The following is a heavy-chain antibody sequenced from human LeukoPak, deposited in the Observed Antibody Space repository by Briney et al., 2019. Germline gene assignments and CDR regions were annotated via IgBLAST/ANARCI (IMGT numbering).Heavy chain of an antibody. J-gene: IGHJ3*02. V-gene: IGHV3-21*01. CDR3: ARDQKQWLADAFDI. Sequence: AGGSLRLSCAASGFTFSSYSMDWVRQAPGKGLEWVSSISSSSSYICYADSVKGRFTISRDNAKNSLYLQMNSLRAEDTAVYYCARDQKQWLADAFDIWGQGTMVTVSS. CDR1: GFTFSSYS. CDR2: ISSSSSYI. D-gene: IGHD6-19*01.